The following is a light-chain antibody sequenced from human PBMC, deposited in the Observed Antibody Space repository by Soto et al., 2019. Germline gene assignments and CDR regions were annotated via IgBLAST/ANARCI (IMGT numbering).Light chain of an antibody. CDR1: QQVSST. V-gene: IGKV3-15*01. Sequence: VVAQCRRTLPATQGERATLSCRASQQVSSTLAWYQQKPGQAPRLLIYGASTRATGIPARFSGSGSGTELTLTISSLQSEDVAVYYCQQYNNWPPWTFGQGTKVDI. J-gene: IGKJ1*01. CDR2: GAS. CDR3: QQYNNWPPWT.